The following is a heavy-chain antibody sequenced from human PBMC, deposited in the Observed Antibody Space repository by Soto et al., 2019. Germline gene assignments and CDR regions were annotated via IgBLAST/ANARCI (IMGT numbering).Heavy chain of an antibody. D-gene: IGHD5-12*01. CDR3: ARHVPLSGYDSRARNYYYGMDV. CDR2: IDPSYCDT. J-gene: IGHJ6*02. V-gene: IGHV5-10-1*01. Sequence: PGHAMKLSCKVSVYGFTSYWISWVRQMPWKGVECMGRIDPSYCDTKYSPSFQGHVPISADKYISTAYLQWSRLKASDTAMYYCARHVPLSGYDSRARNYYYGMDVWGQGTTVTVSS. CDR1: VYGFTSYW.